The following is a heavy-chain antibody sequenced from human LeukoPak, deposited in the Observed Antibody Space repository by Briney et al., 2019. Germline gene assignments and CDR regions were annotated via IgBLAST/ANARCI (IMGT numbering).Heavy chain of an antibody. V-gene: IGHV3-23*01. CDR2: ISGSGGST. Sequence: PGGSLRLSCAASGFTFSSYAMSWVRQAPGKGLEWVSAISGSGGSTYYADSVKGRFTISRDNSKNTLYLQMNSLRAEDTAVYYCAKGPWIQLCLRDPYFDYWGQGTLVTVSS. J-gene: IGHJ4*02. CDR1: GFTFSSYA. D-gene: IGHD5-18*01. CDR3: AKGPWIQLCLRDPYFDY.